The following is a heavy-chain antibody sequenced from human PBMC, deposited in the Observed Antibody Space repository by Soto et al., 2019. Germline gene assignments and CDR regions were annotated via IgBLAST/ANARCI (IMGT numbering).Heavy chain of an antibody. Sequence: SETLSLTCSVSGGYISGSYWSWIRQSPGKGLEWLGYVYYTGSTNYSPSLRSRVSISVDTSKNEFSLRLSSVTAADTAVYFCARSVAVPGAHIDYWGQGTQVTSPQ. CDR1: GGYISGSY. CDR3: ARSVAVPGAHIDY. CDR2: VYYTGST. J-gene: IGHJ4*02. V-gene: IGHV4-59*01. D-gene: IGHD6-19*01.